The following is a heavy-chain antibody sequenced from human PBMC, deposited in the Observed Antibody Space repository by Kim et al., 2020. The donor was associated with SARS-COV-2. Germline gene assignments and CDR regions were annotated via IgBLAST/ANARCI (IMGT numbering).Heavy chain of an antibody. J-gene: IGHJ5*01. CDR2: ISPYSQNS. V-gene: IGHV1-18*01. D-gene: IGHD3-10*01. CDR3: VRDKPIYYYGPQTYYLFWF. CDR1: GYSFRKYG. Sequence: ASVKVSCKASGYSFRKYGISWVRQAPGQGLEWLGWISPYSQNSNYAQRFEDRVNMTTDTSTNTTYMELRSLRSDDTAVYYCVRDKPIYYYGPQTYYLFWF.